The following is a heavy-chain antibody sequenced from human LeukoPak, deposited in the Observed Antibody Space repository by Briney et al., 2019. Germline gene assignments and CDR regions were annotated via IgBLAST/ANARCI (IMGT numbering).Heavy chain of an antibody. CDR1: GFTFNRYG. D-gene: IGHD6-19*01. CDR2: ISAYNGDT. V-gene: IGHV1-18*01. Sequence: ASVKVSCKASGFTFNRYGISWVRQAPGQGIEWMGWISAYNGDTNYAQKFQGRVTMTTDTSTSTAYMELRSLISDDTAVYYCARDPSNTSGRYAYFDYWGQGTLVTVSS. CDR3: ARDPSNTSGRYAYFDY. J-gene: IGHJ4*02.